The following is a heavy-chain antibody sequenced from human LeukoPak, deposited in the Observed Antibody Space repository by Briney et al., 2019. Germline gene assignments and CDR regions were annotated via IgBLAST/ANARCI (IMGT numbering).Heavy chain of an antibody. Sequence: SETLSLTCTVSGGSISSHYWSWIRQPPGKGLEWIGYIYYSGSTNYNPSLKSRVTISVDTSKNQFSLKLSSVTAADTAVYYCARQLGDFWSGYYFPGYTDVWGKGTTVTVSS. J-gene: IGHJ6*03. D-gene: IGHD3-3*01. CDR1: GGSISSHY. CDR2: IYYSGST. V-gene: IGHV4-59*11. CDR3: ARQLGDFWSGYYFPGYTDV.